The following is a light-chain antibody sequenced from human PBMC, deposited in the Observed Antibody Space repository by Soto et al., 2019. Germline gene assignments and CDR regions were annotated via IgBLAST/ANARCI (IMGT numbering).Light chain of an antibody. V-gene: IGKV1-5*01. CDR2: DVF. CDR3: HQYNTFWT. CDR1: QSIMRW. J-gene: IGKJ1*01. Sequence: DIQMTQSPSTLSASLGDRVTITCRASQSIMRWLFWYQQKPGKAPKLLIYDVFNLASGVPSRFSGSGSGTEFTLTIGSLQPDDAATYYCHQYNTFWTFGQGTKVDI.